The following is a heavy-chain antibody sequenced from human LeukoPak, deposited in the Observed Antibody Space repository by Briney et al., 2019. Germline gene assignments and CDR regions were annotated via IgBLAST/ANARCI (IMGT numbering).Heavy chain of an antibody. D-gene: IGHD3-22*01. CDR2: INPNSGST. CDR3: ARDRGYYDSSGYYYFDY. V-gene: IGHV1-2*02. CDR1: GYTFTGYY. Sequence: ASVKVSCKASGYTFTGYYMHWVRQAPGQGLEWMGWINPNSGSTNYAQKFQGRVTMTRDTSISTAYMELSRLRSDDTAVYYCARDRGYYDSSGYYYFDYWGQGTLVTASS. J-gene: IGHJ4*02.